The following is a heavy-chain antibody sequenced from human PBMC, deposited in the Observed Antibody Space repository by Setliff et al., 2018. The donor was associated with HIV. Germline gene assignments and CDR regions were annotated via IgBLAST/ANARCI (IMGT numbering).Heavy chain of an antibody. V-gene: IGHV3-7*01. D-gene: IGHD3-22*01. CDR3: AGSRGYFVQAD. CDR2: IKQDER. J-gene: IGHJ4*02. Sequence: PGGSLRLSCAASGFAFSTYWMSWVRQAPGKGLEWVAIIKQDERRYVDSVKGRFTISREDARNSLYLQMNNLRVEDTAVYYCAGSRGYFVQADWGQGTLVTVSS. CDR1: GFAFSTYW.